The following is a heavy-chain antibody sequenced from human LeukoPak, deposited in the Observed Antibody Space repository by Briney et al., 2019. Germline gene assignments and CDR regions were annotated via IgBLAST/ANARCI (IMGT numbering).Heavy chain of an antibody. J-gene: IGHJ4*02. D-gene: IGHD3-22*01. Sequence: QTGGSLRLSCAASGFTFSSYSMNWVRQAPGKGLEWVSAISGSGGSTYYADSVKGRFTISRDNSKNTLYLQMNSLRAEDTAVYYCAKDLQYYYDSSGYYRDYWGQGTLVTVSS. CDR1: GFTFSSYS. V-gene: IGHV3-23*01. CDR3: AKDLQYYYDSSGYYRDY. CDR2: ISGSGGST.